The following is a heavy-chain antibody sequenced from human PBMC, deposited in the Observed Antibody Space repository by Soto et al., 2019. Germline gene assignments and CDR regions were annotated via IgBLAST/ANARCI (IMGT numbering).Heavy chain of an antibody. V-gene: IGHV3-23*01. CDR1: GFTFSDFA. CDR2: MTGSGDTT. Sequence: EVQLLEAWGALVQPGGSLRLSCRGSGFTFSDFAMNWVRQAPNKGLEWVSTMTGSGDTTYYAESVKGRFTISRDNSKNTLFLHMTALRADDTAIYFCAKQVYGGNPSPFGSWVQGTLVTVSS. J-gene: IGHJ4*02. CDR3: AKQVYGGNPSPFGS. D-gene: IGHD4-17*01.